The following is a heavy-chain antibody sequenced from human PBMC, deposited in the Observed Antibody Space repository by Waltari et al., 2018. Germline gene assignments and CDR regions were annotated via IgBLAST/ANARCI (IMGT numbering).Heavy chain of an antibody. D-gene: IGHD3-10*01. CDR2: ISSSSSTI. V-gene: IGHV3-48*04. Sequence: EVQLVESGGGLVQPGGSLRLSCAASGFTFSSYSMNWVRQAPGKGLEWVSYISSSSSTIYYADSVKGRFTISRDNAKNSLYLQMNSLRAEDTAVYYCARSYYGSGSYFDYWGQGTLVTVSS. J-gene: IGHJ4*02. CDR3: ARSYYGSGSYFDY. CDR1: GFTFSSYS.